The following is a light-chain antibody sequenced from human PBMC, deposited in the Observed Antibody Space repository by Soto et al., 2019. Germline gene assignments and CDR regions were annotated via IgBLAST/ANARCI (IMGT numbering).Light chain of an antibody. V-gene: IGKV3-20*01. Sequence: EIVLTQSPATLSVSPGERVSLSCRASQSVDINLAWYQQKPGQAPRLLIYDASNRATGIPDRFSGSGSGTDFTLTIGRLEPEDFAVYYCHQYGISPPRTFGQGTKVDIK. J-gene: IGKJ1*01. CDR3: HQYGISPPRT. CDR1: QSVDIN. CDR2: DAS.